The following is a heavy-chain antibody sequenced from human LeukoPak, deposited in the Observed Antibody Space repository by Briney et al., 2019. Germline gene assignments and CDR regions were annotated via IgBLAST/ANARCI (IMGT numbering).Heavy chain of an antibody. V-gene: IGHV3-30*18. CDR2: ISYDGSHK. D-gene: IGHD4-17*01. J-gene: IGHJ5*02. Sequence: PGGSLRLSCAASGITFRSYGMHWVRQAPGKGLERVAVISYDGSHKYYADSVKGRFSISRDNSKNTLYLQMNSLRADDTAVYYCEKGDRGDTVTSIGGLNWFDPWGQGTLVTVSS. CDR3: EKGDRGDTVTSIGGLNWFDP. CDR1: GITFRSYG.